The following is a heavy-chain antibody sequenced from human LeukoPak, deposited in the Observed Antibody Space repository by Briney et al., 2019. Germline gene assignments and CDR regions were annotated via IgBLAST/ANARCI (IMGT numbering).Heavy chain of an antibody. J-gene: IGHJ2*01. Sequence: GGSLRLSCAASGFTFRNYSMNWVRQAPGKGLEWVSSIGSNSGFIYYTDSIKGRFSISRDNAKNSLYLQMNSLRAADTAVYYCARYYADYDHWYFDLWGRGTLVTVSS. CDR3: ARYYADYDHWYFDL. CDR1: GFTFRNYS. V-gene: IGHV3-21*01. D-gene: IGHD4-17*01. CDR2: IGSNSGFI.